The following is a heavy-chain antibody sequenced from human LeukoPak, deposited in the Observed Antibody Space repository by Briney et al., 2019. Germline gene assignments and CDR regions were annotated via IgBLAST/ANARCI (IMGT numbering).Heavy chain of an antibody. J-gene: IGHJ3*01. CDR2: ISSSSSYI. V-gene: IGHV3-21*01. CDR3: ARRDDFDL. Sequence: GGSLRLSCAVSGFTVTNDYMNWVRQAPGKGLEWVSSISSSSSYIYYADSVKGRFTISRDNAKNSLYLQMNSLRVKDTAVYFCARRDDFDLWGQGTMVTVSS. CDR1: GFTVTNDY.